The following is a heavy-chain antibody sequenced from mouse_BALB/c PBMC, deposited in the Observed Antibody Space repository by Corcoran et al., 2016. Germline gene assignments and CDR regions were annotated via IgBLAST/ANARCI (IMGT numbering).Heavy chain of an antibody. D-gene: IGHD2-14*01. CDR1: GYSITSGYY. J-gene: IGHJ4*01. Sequence: DVQLQESGPGLVKPSQSLSLTCSVTGYSITSGYYWNWIRQFPGNKLEWMGYISYDGSNNYNPSLKNRISITRDTSKNQFFLKLNSVTTEDTATYYCAREGYRYPMDYWGQGTSVTVSS. CDR2: ISYDGSN. CDR3: AREGYRYPMDY. V-gene: IGHV3-6*02.